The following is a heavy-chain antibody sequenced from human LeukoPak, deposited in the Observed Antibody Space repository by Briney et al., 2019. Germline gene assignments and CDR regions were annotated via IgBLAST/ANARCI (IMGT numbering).Heavy chain of an antibody. V-gene: IGHV1-69*13. CDR3: ARGGGWGDTDTFFF. D-gene: IGHD5-18*01. CDR2: IIPIFGTA. CDR1: GGTFSSYA. Sequence: SVKVSCKASGGTFSSYAISWVRQAPGQGLEWMGGIIPIFGTANYAQRFQGRVTITADESTSTAYMELRRLKSDDTAVYYCARGGGWGDTDTFFFWGQGTMVTVSS. J-gene: IGHJ3*01.